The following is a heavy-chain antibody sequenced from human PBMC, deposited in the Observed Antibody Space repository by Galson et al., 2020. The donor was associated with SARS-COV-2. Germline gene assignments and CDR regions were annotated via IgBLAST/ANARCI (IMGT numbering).Heavy chain of an antibody. V-gene: IGHV4-59*01. J-gene: IGHJ6*02. CDR1: GGSISSYY. Sequence: SETLSLTCTVSGGSISSYYWSWIRQPPGKGLEWIGYIYYSGSTNYNPSLKSRVTISVDTSKNQFSLKLSSVTAADTAVYYCARDQGGESSGVPRAARPTDYGMDVWGQGTTVTVSS. CDR2: IYYSGST. CDR3: ARDQGGESSGVPRAARPTDYGMDV. D-gene: IGHD6-6*01.